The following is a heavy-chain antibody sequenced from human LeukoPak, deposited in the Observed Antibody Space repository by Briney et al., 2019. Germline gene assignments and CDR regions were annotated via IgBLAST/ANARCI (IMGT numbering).Heavy chain of an antibody. CDR1: GGSISSSSYY. V-gene: IGHV4-39*01. Sequence: PSETLPLTCTVSGGSISSSSYYWGWIRQPPGKGLEWIGSIYYSGTTNYNPSLKSRVTISVDTSKNQFSLNLSSVTAADTALYYCARHSTTWYGDYWGQGTLVTVSS. CDR3: ARHSTTWYGDY. D-gene: IGHD6-13*01. CDR2: IYYSGTT. J-gene: IGHJ4*02.